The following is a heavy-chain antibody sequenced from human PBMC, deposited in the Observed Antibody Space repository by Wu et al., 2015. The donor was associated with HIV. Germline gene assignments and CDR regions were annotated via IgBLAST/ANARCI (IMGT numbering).Heavy chain of an antibody. CDR2: ILPNSGAT. CDR3: ARSHKWLRFRYEGNFDY. V-gene: IGHV1-2*02. CDR1: EYSFTGYY. D-gene: IGHD5-12*01. J-gene: IGHJ4*02. Sequence: QVHLVQSGAEVKEPGASVKLSCKTEYSFTGYYMHWVRQAPGQGLEWMGWILPNSGATKYAQRFQGRVTMTRDTSISTVYMELSTLRSDDTAVYFCARSHKWLRFRYEGNFDYWGQGTLVTVSS.